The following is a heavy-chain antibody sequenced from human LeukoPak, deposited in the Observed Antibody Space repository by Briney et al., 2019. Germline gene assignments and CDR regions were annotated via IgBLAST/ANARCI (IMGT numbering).Heavy chain of an antibody. D-gene: IGHD1-26*01. J-gene: IGHJ3*02. V-gene: IGHV1-69*05. CDR3: ARDGTGGIVGATDDAFDI. CDR2: IIPIFGTA. Sequence: SVKVSCKASGGTFSSYAISWVRQAPGQGLEWMGGIIPIFGTANYAQKFQGRVTITTDESTSTAYTELSSLRSEDTAVYYCARDGTGGIVGATDDAFDIWGQGTMVTVSS. CDR1: GGTFSSYA.